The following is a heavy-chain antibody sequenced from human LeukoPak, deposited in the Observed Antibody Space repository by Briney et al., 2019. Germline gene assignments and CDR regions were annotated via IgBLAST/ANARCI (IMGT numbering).Heavy chain of an antibody. CDR2: IYYSGST. J-gene: IGHJ5*02. CDR1: GGSISSYY. Sequence: SETLSLTCTVSGGSISSYYWSWIRQPPGKGLEWSGYIYYSGSTNYNPSLRSRVTISVDTSKNQFSLKLRYVTAADTAVYYCARGRLYGAVAGWGDWFDPWGQGTLVTVSS. CDR3: ARGRLYGAVAGWGDWFDP. D-gene: IGHD6-19*01. V-gene: IGHV4-59*01.